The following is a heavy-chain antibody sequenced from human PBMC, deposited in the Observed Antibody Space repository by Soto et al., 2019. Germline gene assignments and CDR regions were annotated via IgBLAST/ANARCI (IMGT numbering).Heavy chain of an antibody. V-gene: IGHV1-2*02. CDR3: ARTMDYYYGRGSGNGHGV. J-gene: IGHJ6*02. CDR1: GYTFTAYH. Sequence: QVRLVQSGAEVKEPGDSVRVSCEASGYTFTAYHIHWVRQAPGQGLEWMGWINPKFGDTGYAQDFQGRVSMTSDMSISTVYMELRRLTSDDTAIYYCARTMDYYYGRGSGNGHGVWGQGTTVTVFS. D-gene: IGHD3-10*02. CDR2: INPKFGDT.